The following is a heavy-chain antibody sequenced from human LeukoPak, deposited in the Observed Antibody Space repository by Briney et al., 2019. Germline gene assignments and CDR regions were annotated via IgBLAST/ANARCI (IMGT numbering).Heavy chain of an antibody. V-gene: IGHV1-3*01. J-gene: IGHJ4*02. CDR2: INAYNGKT. CDR1: GYTFINFA. CDR3: ARGPSAAADDY. Sequence: ASVKVSCKASGYTFINFAINWGRRAPGQRPEWMGWINAYNGKTKYSQKFQDRVTITRDTSASTAYLELTSLTSEDTAVYYCARGPSAAADDYWGQGSLVTVSS. D-gene: IGHD2-15*01.